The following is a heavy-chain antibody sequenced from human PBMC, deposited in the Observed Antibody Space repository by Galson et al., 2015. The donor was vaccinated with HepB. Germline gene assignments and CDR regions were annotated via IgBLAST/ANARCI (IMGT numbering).Heavy chain of an antibody. D-gene: IGHD3-3*01. V-gene: IGHV3-49*03. CDR2: IRDKAYSAAT. CDR1: GFTFGDYT. J-gene: IGHJ6*02. CDR3: ARDSEPIFGVAHYYYYGMDV. Sequence: SLRLSCAGSGFTFGDYTMSWFRQAPGKGLEWVGFIRDKAYSAATEYAASVKGRFTISRDNSKNTLYLQMNSLRAEDTAVYYCARDSEPIFGVAHYYYYGMDVWGQGTTVTVSS.